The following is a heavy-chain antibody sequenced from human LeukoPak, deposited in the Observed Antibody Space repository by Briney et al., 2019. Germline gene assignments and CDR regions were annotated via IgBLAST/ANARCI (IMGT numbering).Heavy chain of an antibody. D-gene: IGHD3-22*01. CDR2: ISYDGSNK. J-gene: IGHJ3*02. CDR1: GFIFSSYG. V-gene: IGHV3-33*05. Sequence: GGSLRLSCAASGFIFSSYGMHWVRQAPGKGLEWVAVISYDGSNKYYADSVKGRFTISRDNSKNTLYLQMNSLRAEDTAVYYCARDRGHYDSSGYWGAVAFDIWGQGTMVTVSS. CDR3: ARDRGHYDSSGYWGAVAFDI.